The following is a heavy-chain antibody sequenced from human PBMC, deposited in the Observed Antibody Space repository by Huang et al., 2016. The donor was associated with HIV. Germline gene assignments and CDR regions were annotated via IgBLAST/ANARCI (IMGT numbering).Heavy chain of an antibody. J-gene: IGHJ4*02. V-gene: IGHV3-30*02. Sequence: QVHLVESGGGVVQPGGSLRLSCAASGFIFNTYGMHWVRQAPGKGLECGAFIQFDGSDKYYADSVRGRFTSSRDNSKNTLYLQMSSLRPEDLAIYYCAKDRVPTRTVSYFDSWGQGTLVTVSS. CDR1: GFIFNTYG. D-gene: IGHD4-17*01. CDR2: IQFDGSDK. CDR3: AKDRVPTRTVSYFDS.